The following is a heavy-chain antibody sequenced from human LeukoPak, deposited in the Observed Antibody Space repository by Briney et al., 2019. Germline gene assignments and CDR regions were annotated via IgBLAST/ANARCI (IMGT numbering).Heavy chain of an antibody. D-gene: IGHD6-13*01. CDR2: VDSGGGGT. V-gene: IGHV3-23*01. Sequence: GGSLRLSCAASGFTLSSYAMTWVRQAPGRGLEWVSSVDSGGGGTYYADSVKGRFTISRDNSKDTLYLQMNGLRAEDTAVYFCAKQSAGSAAWYSLHYDFWGQGTLVTVSS. J-gene: IGHJ4*02. CDR1: GFTLSSYA. CDR3: AKQSAGSAAWYSLHYDF.